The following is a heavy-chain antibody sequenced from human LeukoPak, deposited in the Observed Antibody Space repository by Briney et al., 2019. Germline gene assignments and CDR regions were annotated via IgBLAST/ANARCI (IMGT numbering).Heavy chain of an antibody. J-gene: IGHJ4*02. V-gene: IGHV3-30*02. CDR3: AKEGTAYGAGSYSIDY. CDR2: IWYDGSNK. Sequence: HAGGSLRLSCAASGFTFSSYGMHWVRQAPGKGLEWVAVIWYDGSNKYYADSVKGRFTISRDNSKNTLYLQMKSLRAEDTAVYYCAKEGTAYGAGSYSIDYWGQGTLVTVSS. D-gene: IGHD3-10*01. CDR1: GFTFSSYG.